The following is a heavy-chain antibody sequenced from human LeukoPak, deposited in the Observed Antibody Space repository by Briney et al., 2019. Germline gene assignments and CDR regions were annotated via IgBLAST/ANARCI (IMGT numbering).Heavy chain of an antibody. CDR3: ARRATWIQLWLRMYYFDY. CDR2: IYTSGST. J-gene: IGHJ4*02. Sequence: SETLSLTCTVSGGSISSGSYYWSWIRQPAGKGLEWIGRIYTSGSTNYNPSLKSRVTISVDTSKNQFSLKLSSVTAADTAVYYCARRATWIQLWLRMYYFDYWGQGTLVTVSS. D-gene: IGHD5-18*01. CDR1: GGSISSGSYY. V-gene: IGHV4-61*02.